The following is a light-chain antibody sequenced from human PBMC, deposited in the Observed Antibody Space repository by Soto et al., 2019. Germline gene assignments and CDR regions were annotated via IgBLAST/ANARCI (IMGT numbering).Light chain of an antibody. Sequence: EIVLTQSPGTLSLSPGERATLSCRASQSVSSSYLAWYQQKPGRAPRLLIYGASSRATGIPDRFGGSGSGTDFTLTISRLEPEDFAVYYCQQYGSPPQTFGQGTKVDIK. V-gene: IGKV3-20*01. CDR1: QSVSSSY. CDR2: GAS. J-gene: IGKJ1*01. CDR3: QQYGSPPQT.